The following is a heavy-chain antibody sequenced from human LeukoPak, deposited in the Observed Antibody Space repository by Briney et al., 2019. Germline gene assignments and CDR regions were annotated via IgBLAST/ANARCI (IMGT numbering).Heavy chain of an antibody. D-gene: IGHD2-21*02. Sequence: SETLSLTCLVSGGSISGSHWSWIRQPPGKGLEWIGYIHYTGSTDYNPSLRSRVTLSIDMSKNQFSLRLSSVTAADTAVYYCARTGGDCASGLCYYAMDVWGQGTTVTVS. CDR3: ARTGGDCASGLCYYAMDV. CDR2: IHYTGST. CDR1: GGSISGSH. J-gene: IGHJ6*02. V-gene: IGHV4-59*01.